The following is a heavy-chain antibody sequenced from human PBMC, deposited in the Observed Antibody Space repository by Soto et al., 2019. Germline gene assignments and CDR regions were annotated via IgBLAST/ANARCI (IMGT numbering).Heavy chain of an antibody. Sequence: QVQGVQSGVEVRRPGSSVKVSCKASGDTFKNCVISWVRQAPGQGLEWMGGSIPLFGTTDFAQRFQGRLKITTDESTTTAYMELSRLRSEDTATYYCAAELGFGKLSVVWGQGTTVIVSS. D-gene: IGHD3-10*01. CDR2: SIPLFGTT. J-gene: IGHJ6*02. CDR1: GDTFKNCV. V-gene: IGHV1-69*01. CDR3: AAELGFGKLSVV.